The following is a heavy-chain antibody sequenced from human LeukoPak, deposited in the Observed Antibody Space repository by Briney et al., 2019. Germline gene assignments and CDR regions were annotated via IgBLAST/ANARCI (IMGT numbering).Heavy chain of an antibody. J-gene: IGHJ6*02. CDR2: INHSGST. Sequence: SETLSLTCAVYGGSFSGYYWSWIRQPPGKGLEWIGEINHSGSTNYNPSLKSRVTISVDTSKNQFSLKLSSVTAADTAVYYCASSYRATVTTYYYYGMDVRGQGTTVTVSS. D-gene: IGHD1/OR15-1a*01. CDR3: ASSYRATVTTYYYYGMDV. CDR1: GGSFSGYY. V-gene: IGHV4-34*01.